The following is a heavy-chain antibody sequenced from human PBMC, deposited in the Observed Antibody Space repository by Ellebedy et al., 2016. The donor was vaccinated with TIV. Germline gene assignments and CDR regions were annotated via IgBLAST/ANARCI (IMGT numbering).Heavy chain of an antibody. Sequence: GESLKISCSTSGITFAAYTMNWVRQSPGKGLEWLSSIRSMTSYIFYAESIRGRFTISRDNAKNSLYLQMDNLRPEDTAIYFCATTHKGGGVAALDHWGQGTPVIVSS. V-gene: IGHV3-21*01. D-gene: IGHD6-25*01. CDR1: GITFAAYT. J-gene: IGHJ4*02. CDR3: ATTHKGGGVAALDH. CDR2: IRSMTSYI.